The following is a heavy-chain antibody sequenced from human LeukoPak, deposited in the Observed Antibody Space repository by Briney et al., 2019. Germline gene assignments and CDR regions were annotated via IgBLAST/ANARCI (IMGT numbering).Heavy chain of an antibody. J-gene: IGHJ6*02. CDR2: IRYDGSNK. V-gene: IGHV3-30*02. CDR1: GFTFSSYG. D-gene: IGHD4-17*01. CDR3: ARDRWLLGYGDYLLPPFYGMDV. Sequence: QAGGSLRLSCAASGFTFSSYGMHWVRQAPGKGLEWVAFIRYDGSNKYYADSVKGRFTISRDNSKNTLYLQMNSLRAEDTAVYYCARDRWLLGYGDYLLPPFYGMDVWGQGTTVTVSS.